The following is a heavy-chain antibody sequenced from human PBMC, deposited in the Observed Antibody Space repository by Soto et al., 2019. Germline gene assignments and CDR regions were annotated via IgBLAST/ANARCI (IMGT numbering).Heavy chain of an antibody. Sequence: SETLSLTCTVSGGSISSYYWSWIRQPPGKGLKWIGYIYYSGSTNYNPSLKSRVTISVDTSKNQFSLKLSSVTAADTAVYYCARQWDTDAFDFWGQGTMVTVAS. CDR1: GGSISSYY. D-gene: IGHD5-18*01. V-gene: IGHV4-59*08. CDR3: ARQWDTDAFDF. J-gene: IGHJ3*01. CDR2: IYYSGST.